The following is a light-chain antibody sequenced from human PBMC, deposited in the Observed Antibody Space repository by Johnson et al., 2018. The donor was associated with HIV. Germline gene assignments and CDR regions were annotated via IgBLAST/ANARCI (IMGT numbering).Light chain of an antibody. CDR3: GTWDGSLRAGAV. J-gene: IGLJ1*01. CDR1: SSNIGNNY. V-gene: IGLV1-51*02. Sequence: QSMLTQPPSVSAAPGQKVTISCSGSSSNIGNNYVSWYQHLPGTAPKLLIYENTKRPSGIPDRFSGSKYGTSATLGITGLQTGDEGDYYCGTWDGSLRAGAVFGTGTKVTVL. CDR2: ENT.